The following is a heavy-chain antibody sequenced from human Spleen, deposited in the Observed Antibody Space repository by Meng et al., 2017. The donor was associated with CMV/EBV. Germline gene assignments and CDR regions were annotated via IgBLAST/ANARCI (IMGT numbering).Heavy chain of an antibody. CDR3: ARGNSYFSFYFDY. CDR1: GGSISSYY. D-gene: IGHD3-10*01. V-gene: IGHV4-59*01. CDR2: IYYSGST. Sequence: GSLRLSCTVSGGSISSYYYSWIRQPPGKGLEWIGYIYYSGSTNYNPSLKSRVTISVDTSKNQVSLRLISVTAADTAIYYCARGNSYFSFYFDYWGPGSLVTVSS. J-gene: IGHJ4*02.